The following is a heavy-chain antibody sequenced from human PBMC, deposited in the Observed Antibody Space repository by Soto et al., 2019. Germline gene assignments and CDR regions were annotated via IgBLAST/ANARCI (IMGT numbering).Heavy chain of an antibody. CDR1: GGSISSGDYY. J-gene: IGHJ5*02. CDR2: IYYSGST. Sequence: PSETLSLTCTVSGGSISSGDYYWSWIRQPPGKGLEWIGYIYYSGSTYYNPSLKSRVTISVDTSKNQFSLKLSSVTAADTAVYYCATETEYSSSSFSWFDPWGQGTLVTVSS. V-gene: IGHV4-30-4*01. CDR3: ATETEYSSSSFSWFDP. D-gene: IGHD6-6*01.